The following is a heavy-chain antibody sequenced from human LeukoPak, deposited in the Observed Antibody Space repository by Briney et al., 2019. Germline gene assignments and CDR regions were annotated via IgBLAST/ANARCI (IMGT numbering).Heavy chain of an antibody. Sequence: SETLSLTCTVSGGSISSYYWSWIRQPPGKGLEWIGYIYYSGSTNYNPSLKSRVTISVDTSKNQFSLELSSVTAADTAVYYCARGRPIQLPSGFDYWGQGTLVTVSS. CDR2: IYYSGST. D-gene: IGHD5-18*01. J-gene: IGHJ4*02. V-gene: IGHV4-59*01. CDR3: ARGRPIQLPSGFDY. CDR1: GGSISSYY.